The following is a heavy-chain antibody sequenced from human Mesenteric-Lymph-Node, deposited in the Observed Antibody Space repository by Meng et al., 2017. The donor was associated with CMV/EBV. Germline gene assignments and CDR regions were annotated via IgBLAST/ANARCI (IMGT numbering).Heavy chain of an antibody. J-gene: IGHJ4*02. D-gene: IGHD3-3*01. V-gene: IGHV1-69*02. Sequence: SVKVSCKASGGTFSSYTISWVRQAPGQGLEWMGRIIPILGIANYAQKFQGRVTITADKSTSTAYMELSSLGSEDTAVYYCARGKRYYDFWSGYSHFDYWGQGTLVTVSS. CDR1: GGTFSSYT. CDR2: IIPILGIA. CDR3: ARGKRYYDFWSGYSHFDY.